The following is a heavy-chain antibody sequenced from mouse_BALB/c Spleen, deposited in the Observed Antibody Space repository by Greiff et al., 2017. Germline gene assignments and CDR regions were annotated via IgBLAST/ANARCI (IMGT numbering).Heavy chain of an antibody. V-gene: IGHV2-6-7*01. CDR1: GFSLTGYG. J-gene: IGHJ4*01. CDR2: IWGDGST. CDR3: ARDPPGFEMDY. Sequence: QGQLKESGPGLVAPSQSLSITCTVSGFSLTGYGVNWVRQPPGKGLEWLGMIWGDGSTDYNSALKSRLSISKDNSKSQVFLKMNSLRTDDTARYYCARDPPGFEMDYWGQGTSVTVAS.